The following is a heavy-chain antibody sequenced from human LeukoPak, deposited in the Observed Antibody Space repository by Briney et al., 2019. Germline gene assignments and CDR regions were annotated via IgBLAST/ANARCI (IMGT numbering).Heavy chain of an antibody. CDR3: ARDYGPVWFGES. Sequence: GGSLRLSCAASGFTFSTYSMNWVRQAPGKGLEWVSSISSSSSYIYYADSVKGRFTISRDNAKNSLYLQMNSLRAEDTAVYYCARDYGPVWFGESWGQGTLVTVSS. D-gene: IGHD3-10*01. CDR1: GFTFSTYS. V-gene: IGHV3-21*01. J-gene: IGHJ5*02. CDR2: ISSSSSYI.